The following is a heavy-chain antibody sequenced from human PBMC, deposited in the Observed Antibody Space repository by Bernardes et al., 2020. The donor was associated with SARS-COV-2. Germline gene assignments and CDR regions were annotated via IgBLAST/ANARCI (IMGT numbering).Heavy chain of an antibody. CDR1: GGSISSGGYY. Sequence: SETLSLTCTVSGGSISSGGYYWSWLLQHPGKGLEWIGYLYYSGSTYYNPSLKSRVTISVDTSKNQFSLKLSSVTAADTAVYYCARATIFGVVITHFDYWGQGTLVSVSS. CDR2: LYYSGST. J-gene: IGHJ4*02. D-gene: IGHD3-3*01. V-gene: IGHV4-31*03. CDR3: ARATIFGVVITHFDY.